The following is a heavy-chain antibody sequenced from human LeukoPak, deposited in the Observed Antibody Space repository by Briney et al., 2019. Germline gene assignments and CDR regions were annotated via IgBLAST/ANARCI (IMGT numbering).Heavy chain of an antibody. Sequence: NPSETLSLTCTVSGGSISSSSYYWGWIRQPPGKGLEWIGSIYYSGSIYYYPSLKSRVTISVDTSKNQFSLKLSSVTAADTAVYYCAREGEIAAAGTFRHWGQGTLVTVSS. CDR2: IYYSGSI. D-gene: IGHD6-13*01. V-gene: IGHV4-39*02. CDR3: AREGEIAAAGTFRH. J-gene: IGHJ4*02. CDR1: GGSISSSSYY.